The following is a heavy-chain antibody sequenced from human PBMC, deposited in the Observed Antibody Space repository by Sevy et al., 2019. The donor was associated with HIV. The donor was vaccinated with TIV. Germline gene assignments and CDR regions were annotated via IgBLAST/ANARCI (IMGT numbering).Heavy chain of an antibody. J-gene: IGHJ6*02. D-gene: IGHD1-7*01. CDR2: ISYDGSNK. Sequence: GGSLRLSCAASGFTFSSYAMHWVRHAPGKGLEWVAVISYDGSNKYYADSVKGRFTISRDNSKNTLYLQMNSLRAEDTAWYYFARVNEPNGVLNYLLYGFDVWGQGTTVTVSS. CDR1: GFTFSSYA. V-gene: IGHV3-30-3*01. CDR3: ARVNEPNGVLNYLLYGFDV.